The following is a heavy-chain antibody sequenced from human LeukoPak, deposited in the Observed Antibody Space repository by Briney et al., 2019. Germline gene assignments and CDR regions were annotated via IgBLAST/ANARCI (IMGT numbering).Heavy chain of an antibody. CDR3: ARGPSRLHWLDP. CDR2: DFTSGGT. CDR1: GGSISSGSYS. J-gene: IGHJ5*02. V-gene: IGHV4-61*02. Sequence: PSQTLSLTCTVSGGSISSGSYSWSWIRQPAGKALEWIGRDFTSGGTNYNPSLKSRVTISLDTSKNQFSLNLVSVTAADTAMYFCARGPSRLHWLDPWGHGTLVTVSS.